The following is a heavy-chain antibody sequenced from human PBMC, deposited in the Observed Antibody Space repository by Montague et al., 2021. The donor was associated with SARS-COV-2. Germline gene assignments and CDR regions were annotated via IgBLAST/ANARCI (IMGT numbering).Heavy chain of an antibody. D-gene: IGHD3-16*01. CDR3: ARDLRIELWQTNWYSGF. Sequence: SETRSLTCTVSGGSISSYYWSWIRQPPGKGLEWIGNFDYSEDTKYNPSLKSRATISVATSKNQFSLRLHSVTAADTAVYYCARDLRIELWQTNWYSGFWGRGTLVTVSS. CDR1: GGSISSYY. V-gene: IGHV4-59*01. CDR2: FDYSEDT. J-gene: IGHJ4*01.